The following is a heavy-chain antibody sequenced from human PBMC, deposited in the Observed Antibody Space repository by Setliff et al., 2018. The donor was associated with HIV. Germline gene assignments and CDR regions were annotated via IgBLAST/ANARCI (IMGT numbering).Heavy chain of an antibody. D-gene: IGHD3-3*01. V-gene: IGHV4-39*07. CDR1: GGSISSHY. J-gene: IGHJ6*03. CDR2: VYYSGTT. Sequence: SETLSLTCNVSGGSISSHYWSWIRQPPGKGLEWIGSVYYSGTTYYNPSLESRVTISVDTSKKRFSLNLSSVTAADTAVYYCARGSSSIFGVLVLLPHSYYYMDVWGKGTTVTVSS. CDR3: ARGSSSIFGVLVLLPHSYYYMDV.